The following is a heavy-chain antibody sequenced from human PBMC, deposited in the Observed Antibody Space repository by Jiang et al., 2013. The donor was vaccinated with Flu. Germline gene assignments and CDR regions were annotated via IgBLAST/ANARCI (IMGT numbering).Heavy chain of an antibody. V-gene: IGHV1-69*01. CDR1: GDTFNSFG. J-gene: IGHJ6*02. Sequence: SGAEVKEPGSSVKVSCTASGDTFNSFGINWVRQAPGHGLEWMGGIIPLFRTASHAQKFQDRVMITADASTSIAYMEVTNLTSDDSAVYFCAREVGGKGLDVWGQGTTVTVSS. CDR2: IIPLFRTA. CDR3: AREVGGKGLDV. D-gene: IGHD1-26*01.